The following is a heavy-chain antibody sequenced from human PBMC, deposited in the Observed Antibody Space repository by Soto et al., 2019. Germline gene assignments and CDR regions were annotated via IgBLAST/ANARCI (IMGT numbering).Heavy chain of an antibody. V-gene: IGHV3-30*18. CDR1: GFTFSSYG. CDR2: ISHDGTDS. CDR3: VKDLEVYGWGSSTDS. J-gene: IGHJ4*02. Sequence: PGGSLRLSCAASGFTFSSYGMHWVRQAPGKGLEWVAVISHDGTDSDAADSVKGRFTISRDNSKNTLYLQMNSLRVEDTAMYYCVKDLEVYGWGSSTDSWGQGALVTVSS. D-gene: IGHD3-10*01.